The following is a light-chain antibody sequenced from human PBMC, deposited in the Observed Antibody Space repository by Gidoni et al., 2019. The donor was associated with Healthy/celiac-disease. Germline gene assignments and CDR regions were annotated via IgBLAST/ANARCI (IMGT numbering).Light chain of an antibody. CDR3: AAWDDSLNAVV. J-gene: IGLJ2*01. Sequence: QSVLTQPPSASGTPGQRVTLSCSGSSSNIGSNTVNWYHQLPGTAPKLLIYSNTQRPSGVPDRFSGSKSGTSASLAISGLQSEDEADYYCAAWDDSLNAVVFGGGTKLTVL. CDR1: SSNIGSNT. CDR2: SNT. V-gene: IGLV1-44*01.